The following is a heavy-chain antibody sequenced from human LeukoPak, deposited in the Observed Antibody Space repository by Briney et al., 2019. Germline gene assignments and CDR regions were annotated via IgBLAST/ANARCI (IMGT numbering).Heavy chain of an antibody. J-gene: IGHJ6*03. CDR1: GFTFSSYE. CDR3: AKDAGGFYYYYMGV. CDR2: ISSSGSTI. Sequence: GGSLRLSCAASGFTFSSYEMNWVRQALGKGLEWVSYISSSGSTIYYAVSVKGRFTISRDNAKNSLYLQMNSLRAGDTALYYCAKDAGGFYYYYMGVWGKGTTVTISS. D-gene: IGHD3-16*01. V-gene: IGHV3-48*03.